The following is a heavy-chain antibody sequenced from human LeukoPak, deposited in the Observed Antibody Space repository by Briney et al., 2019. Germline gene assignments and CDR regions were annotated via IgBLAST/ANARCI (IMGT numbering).Heavy chain of an antibody. V-gene: IGHV4-59*01. J-gene: IGHJ4*02. Sequence: SETLSLTCTVSGGSISPYYWTWIRQPPGKGLEWIGYIYYSGSTNYNPSLKSRVTISEDTSKNHFSLKLSSVTAADTAVYYCARDRGSRGGFDYWGQGTLVTVSS. CDR2: IYYSGST. D-gene: IGHD5-24*01. CDR1: GGSISPYY. CDR3: ARDRGSRGGFDY.